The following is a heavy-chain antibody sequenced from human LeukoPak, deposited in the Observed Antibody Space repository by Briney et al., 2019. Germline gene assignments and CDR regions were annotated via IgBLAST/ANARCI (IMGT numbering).Heavy chain of an antibody. J-gene: IGHJ4*02. CDR2: MSANSGNT. CDR1: GYTFTSYD. D-gene: IGHD3-3*01. V-gene: IGHV1-8*01. Sequence: ASVKVSCKASGYTFTSYDINWVRLDTGPGIEWMGWMSANSGNTGYAQKLHGRVTMTRNTTISTDYTELSRVRSEDTAVYYCARSTYYDFWSGYFYPPDYWGQGTLVTVSS. CDR3: ARSTYYDFWSGYFYPPDY.